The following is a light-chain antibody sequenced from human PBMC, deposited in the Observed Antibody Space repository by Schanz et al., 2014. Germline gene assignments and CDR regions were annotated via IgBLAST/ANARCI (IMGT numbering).Light chain of an antibody. J-gene: IGKJ1*01. CDR2: GAS. V-gene: IGKV3-20*01. Sequence: EIVLTQSPGTLSLSPGERATLSCRASQSVHINYLAWHQQKPGQAPRLLIYGASTRATGIPARFSGSGSGTEFTLNSSSLQSEDFAVYYCQQYGSSPWTFGQGTKVEIK. CDR3: QQYGSSPWT. CDR1: QSVHINY.